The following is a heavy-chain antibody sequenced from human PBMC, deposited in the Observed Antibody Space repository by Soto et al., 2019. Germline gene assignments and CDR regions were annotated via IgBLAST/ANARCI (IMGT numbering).Heavy chain of an antibody. CDR2: IYYSGST. CDR3: ARDVYCSGGSCYDDAFDI. D-gene: IGHD2-15*01. CDR1: GGSISSYY. Sequence: QVQLQESGPGLVKPSETLSLTCTVSGGSISSYYWSWIRQPPGQGLEWIGYIYYSGSTNYNPSLKSRVTISVDTSKIQFSLKLSSVTAADTAVYYCARDVYCSGGSCYDDAFDIWGQGTMVTVSS. J-gene: IGHJ3*02. V-gene: IGHV4-59*01.